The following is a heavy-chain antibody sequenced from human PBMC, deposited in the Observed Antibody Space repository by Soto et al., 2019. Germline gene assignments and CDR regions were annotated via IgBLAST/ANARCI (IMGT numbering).Heavy chain of an antibody. CDR2: VKSETYGGRT. CDR3: TPAFSISWSDDFQH. J-gene: IGHJ1*01. CDR1: GITFTDTW. Sequence: EVQLVESGGGLVKPGGSLRLSCEASGITFTDTWMNWVRQAPGKGLEWVGRVKSETYGGRTDYAAPVKGSFTISRDESKKTVYLQMKSLKTEDTPLYYCTPAFSISWSDDFQHWGQGSLVTFSS. D-gene: IGHD2-2*01. V-gene: IGHV3-15*07.